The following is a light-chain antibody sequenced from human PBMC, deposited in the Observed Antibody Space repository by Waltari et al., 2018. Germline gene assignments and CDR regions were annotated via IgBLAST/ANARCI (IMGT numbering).Light chain of an antibody. CDR2: GAS. CDR3: QQYDISPLT. CDR1: QTVRTTY. J-gene: IGKJ4*01. Sequence: EIVLTQSPGTLSLHRGERATITYRASQTVRTTYLAWYQQKPGQAPTLLIYGASIRATGIPARFSGSGSGTDFSLTISSLEPEDFAVYYCQQYDISPLTFGGGTKVDIK. V-gene: IGKV3-20*01.